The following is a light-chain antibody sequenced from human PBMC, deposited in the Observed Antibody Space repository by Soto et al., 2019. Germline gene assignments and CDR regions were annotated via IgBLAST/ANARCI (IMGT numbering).Light chain of an antibody. Sequence: EIVMTQSPATLSVSPGEKATLSCRASQTVSNNLAGYQQKPGQDPRRLIYFASTRGTGIPARFSGSGSGTEFTLTISSLQYEDFAVYYCHQYSKWPLTFGGGTKVETK. CDR1: QTVSNN. CDR3: HQYSKWPLT. V-gene: IGKV3-15*01. CDR2: FAS. J-gene: IGKJ4*01.